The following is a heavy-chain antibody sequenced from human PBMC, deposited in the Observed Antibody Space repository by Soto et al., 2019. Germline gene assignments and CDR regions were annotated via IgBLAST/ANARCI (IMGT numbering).Heavy chain of an antibody. CDR1: GGSISSYY. J-gene: IGHJ5*02. D-gene: IGHD6-6*01. Sequence: SETLSLTCTVSGGSISSYYWSWIRQPPGKGLEWIGYIYYSGSTNYNPSLKSRVTISVDTSKNQFSLKLSSVTAADTAVYYCARVLPHVRAARPRYWFDPWGQGTLVTVSS. V-gene: IGHV4-59*01. CDR2: IYYSGST. CDR3: ARVLPHVRAARPRYWFDP.